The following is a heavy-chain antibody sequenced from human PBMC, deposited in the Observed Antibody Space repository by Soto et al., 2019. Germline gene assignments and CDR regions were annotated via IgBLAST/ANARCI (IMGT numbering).Heavy chain of an antibody. CDR2: ITSSGVRT. Sequence: GSLIISCESSGFTFSSYSMGWVRPAPGKGLEWVSGITSSGVRTYYAESVKGRFTISRDNAKNSVYLQVNNLRDEDTAVYYCARDWDIVILSVPIPNYNYGMDVWGQGTTVNVSS. CDR1: GFTFSSYS. D-gene: IGHD2-15*01. CDR3: ARDWDIVILSVPIPNYNYGMDV. J-gene: IGHJ6*02. V-gene: IGHV3-48*03.